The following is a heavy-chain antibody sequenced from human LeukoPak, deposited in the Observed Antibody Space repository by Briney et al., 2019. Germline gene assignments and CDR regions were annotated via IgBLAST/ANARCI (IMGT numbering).Heavy chain of an antibody. CDR2: SIPIFGTA. CDR3: ATDTAGVNYFDY. CDR1: GCTFISYA. V-gene: IGHV1-69*06. J-gene: IGHJ4*02. Sequence: SVTVSFKASGCTFISYAISWLRQAPGQGLDWMGVSIPIFGTANYAQKFQGRVTITADKSTSTAYMELSSLRSEDTAVYYCATDTAGVNYFDYWGQGTLVTVSS. D-gene: IGHD5-18*01.